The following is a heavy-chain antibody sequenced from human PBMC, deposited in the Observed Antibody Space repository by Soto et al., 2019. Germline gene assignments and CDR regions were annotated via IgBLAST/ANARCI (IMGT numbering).Heavy chain of an antibody. Sequence: EVQLLESGGGLVQPGGSLRLSCAASGFTFSSYAMSWVRQAPGKGLEWVSAISGSGGSTYYADSVTGRFTISRDNAENSLYLQMNSLRAEDTAVYYCARRAASGRHFDHWGQGTLVSVSS. D-gene: IGHD6-13*01. V-gene: IGHV3-23*01. CDR3: ARRAASGRHFDH. J-gene: IGHJ4*02. CDR2: ISGSGGST. CDR1: GFTFSSYA.